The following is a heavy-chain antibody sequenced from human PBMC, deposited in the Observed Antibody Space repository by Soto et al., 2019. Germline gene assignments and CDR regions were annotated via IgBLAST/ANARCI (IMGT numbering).Heavy chain of an antibody. Sequence: SDTLSLTCTVSCGSIRSSSYYWGWIRQPPGNGLEWIGSIYYSGSTYYNPSLKSRVTISVYTSKNQFSLKLSSVTAADTAVYYCAIIVLVPAARGDYYYYYGMDVWGQGTTVT. CDR1: CGSIRSSSYY. J-gene: IGHJ6*02. V-gene: IGHV4-39*01. CDR3: AIIVLVPAARGDYYYYYGMDV. CDR2: IYYSGST. D-gene: IGHD2-2*01.